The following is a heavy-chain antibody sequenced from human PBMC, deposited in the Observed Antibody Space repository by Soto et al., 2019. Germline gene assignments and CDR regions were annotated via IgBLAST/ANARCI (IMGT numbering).Heavy chain of an antibody. J-gene: IGHJ4*02. CDR1: W. CDR3: ASLTAVAGFFDY. D-gene: IGHD6-19*01. CDR2: IYHSGST. V-gene: IGHV4-4*02. Sequence: WWSWVLQPPGKGLEWIGEIYHSGSTNYNPSLKSRVTISVDKSKNQFSLKLSSVTAADTAVYYCASLTAVAGFFDYWGQGTLVPVSS.